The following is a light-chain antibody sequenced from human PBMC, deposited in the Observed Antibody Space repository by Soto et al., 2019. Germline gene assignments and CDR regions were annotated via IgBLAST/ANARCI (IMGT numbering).Light chain of an antibody. V-gene: IGLV2-23*01. CDR3: CSSAPGSTYV. CDR1: SDDVGAYNS. CDR2: KGT. J-gene: IGLJ1*01. Sequence: VRAQPASVSGSPGQSITISCTGTSDDVGAYNSVSWYQQLPHKAPQVILYKGTQRPSGVSSRFSGSTSGNAASLTISGLQADDEADYFCCSSAPGSTYVFGTGTKVTVL.